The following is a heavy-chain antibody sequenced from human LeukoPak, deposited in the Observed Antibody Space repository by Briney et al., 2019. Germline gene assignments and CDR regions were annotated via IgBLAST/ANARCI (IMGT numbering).Heavy chain of an antibody. V-gene: IGHV4-59*01. Sequence: PSETLSLTCTVSGGSISTYYWSWIRQPPGKGLEWIGYIYDNGRTNYNPSLKSRVTMSVDTSKNQFSLKLTSVTDAATAVYYCSRENGAFSPFGYWGQGTLVTVPS. D-gene: IGHD2-8*01. CDR2: IYDNGRT. J-gene: IGHJ4*02. CDR3: SRENGAFSPFGY. CDR1: GGSISTYY.